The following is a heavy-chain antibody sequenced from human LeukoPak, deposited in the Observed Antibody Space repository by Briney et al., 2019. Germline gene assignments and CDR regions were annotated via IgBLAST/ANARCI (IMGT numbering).Heavy chain of an antibody. CDR2: INHSGST. CDR1: GGSFSGYY. D-gene: IGHD3-10*01. CDR3: ARGRRGSGSYMSYYYYMDV. Sequence: SETLSLTCAVYGGSFSGYYWSWIRQPPGKGLEWIGEINHSGSTNYNPSLKSRVTISVDTSKNQLSLKLSSVTAADTAVYYCARGRRGSGSYMSYYYYMDVWGKGTTVTVSS. J-gene: IGHJ6*03. V-gene: IGHV4-34*01.